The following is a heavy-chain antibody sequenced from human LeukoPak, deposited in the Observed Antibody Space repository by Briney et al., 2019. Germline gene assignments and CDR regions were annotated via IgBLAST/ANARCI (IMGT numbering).Heavy chain of an antibody. CDR1: GFTVSSNY. V-gene: IGHV3-66*01. Sequence: PGGSLRLSCAASGFTVSSNYMSWVRQAPGKGLERVSVIYSGGSTYYADSVKGRFTISRDNSKNTLYLQMNSLRAEDTAVYYCARGHYYGSGSYYRIPGSYGMDVWGQGTTVTVSS. CDR2: IYSGGST. CDR3: ARGHYYGSGSYYRIPGSYGMDV. J-gene: IGHJ6*02. D-gene: IGHD3-10*01.